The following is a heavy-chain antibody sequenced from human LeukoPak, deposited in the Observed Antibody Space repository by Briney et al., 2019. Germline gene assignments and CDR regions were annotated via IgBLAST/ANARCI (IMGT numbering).Heavy chain of an antibody. D-gene: IGHD4-23*01. V-gene: IGHV4-61*02. CDR2: IYTSGST. CDR1: GGSISSGSYY. Sequence: SETLSLTCTVSGGSISSGSYYWSWIWQPAGKGLEWIGRIYTSGSTNYNPSLKSRVTISVDTSKNQFSLKLSSVTAADTAVYYCARERLYGGNSRFDYWGQGTLVTVSS. J-gene: IGHJ4*02. CDR3: ARERLYGGNSRFDY.